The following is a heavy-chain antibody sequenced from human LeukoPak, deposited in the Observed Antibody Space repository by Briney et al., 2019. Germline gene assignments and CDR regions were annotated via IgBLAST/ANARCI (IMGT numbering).Heavy chain of an antibody. J-gene: IGHJ4*02. Sequence: GGSLRLSCAASGFTSSSYWMSWVRQAPGKELEWVANIKQDGSEKYYVDSVKGRFTISRDNAKNSLYLQMNSLRAEDTAVYYCARDQSGSYGDWGQGTLVTVSS. V-gene: IGHV3-7*01. CDR3: ARDQSGSYGD. CDR1: GFTSSSYW. CDR2: IKQDGSEK. D-gene: IGHD1-26*01.